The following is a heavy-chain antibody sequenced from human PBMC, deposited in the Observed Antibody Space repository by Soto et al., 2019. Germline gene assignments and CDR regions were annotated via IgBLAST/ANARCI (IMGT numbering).Heavy chain of an antibody. CDR1: GYTFTSYY. CDR2: INPSGGTT. D-gene: IGHD2-15*01. CDR3: VRVYCSGGACYSIYS. Sequence: ASVKVSCKASGYTFTSYYMHWVRQAPGQGLEWMGIINPSGGTTSYAQKFQGRVTMTRDTSTSTVYMELSSLRSEDTAVYYCVRVYCSGGACYSIYSCAQGAPVTVS. J-gene: IGHJ5*01. V-gene: IGHV1-46*03.